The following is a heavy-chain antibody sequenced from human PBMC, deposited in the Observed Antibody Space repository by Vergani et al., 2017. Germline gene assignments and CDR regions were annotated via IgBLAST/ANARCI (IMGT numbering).Heavy chain of an antibody. V-gene: IGHV4-38-2*01. J-gene: IGHJ4*02. CDR3: ARGQYCGGDCRPLDY. Sequence: QVQLQESGPGLVKPSETLSLTCAVSGYSISSGYYWGWIRQPPGKGLEWIGSIYHSGSTYYNPSLKSRVTISVDTSKNQFSLKLSSVTAADTAVYYCARGQYCGGDCRPLDYWGQGTLVTVSS. D-gene: IGHD2-21*02. CDR1: GYSISSGYY. CDR2: IYHSGST.